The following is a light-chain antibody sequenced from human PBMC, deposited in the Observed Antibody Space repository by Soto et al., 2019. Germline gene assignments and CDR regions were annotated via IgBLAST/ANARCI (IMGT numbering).Light chain of an antibody. Sequence: QSALTQPASVSGSPGQSITISCTGTSSDVGGYNYVSWYQQHPGKAPKLMIYEVSNRPSGVSNRFSGSKSGNTASLTISGHQAEDEADYYCSSYTSSSVVFGGGTKLTVL. CDR3: SSYTSSSVV. J-gene: IGLJ2*01. CDR2: EVS. V-gene: IGLV2-14*01. CDR1: SSDVGGYNY.